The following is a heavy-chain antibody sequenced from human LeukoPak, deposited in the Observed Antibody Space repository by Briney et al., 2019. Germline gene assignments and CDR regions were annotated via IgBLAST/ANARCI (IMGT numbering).Heavy chain of an antibody. V-gene: IGHV4-59*01. D-gene: IGHD3-3*01. J-gene: IGHJ4*02. CDR2: IYYSGST. CDR1: GGSISSYY. CDR3: ARGDFWSGYLVDY. Sequence: SETLSLTCTVSGGSISSYYWSWIRPPPGKGLEWIGYIYYSGSTNYNPSLKSRVTISVDTSKNQFSLKLSSVTAADTAVYYCARGDFWSGYLVDYWGQGTLVTVSS.